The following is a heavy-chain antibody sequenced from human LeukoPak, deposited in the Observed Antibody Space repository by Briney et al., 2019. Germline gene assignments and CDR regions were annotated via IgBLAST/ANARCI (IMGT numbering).Heavy chain of an antibody. J-gene: IGHJ4*02. CDR3: ARPDSYGDYVGYFDY. CDR2: IYPGDSDT. CDR1: GYSFTSYW. Sequence: GESLKISCKGSGYSFTSYWIGWVRQMPGKGLEWMGIIYPGDSDTRYSPSFQGQVTISADKSISTAYLQWSSLKASDTAMYYCARPDSYGDYVGYFDYWGQGTLVTVSS. V-gene: IGHV5-51*01. D-gene: IGHD4-17*01.